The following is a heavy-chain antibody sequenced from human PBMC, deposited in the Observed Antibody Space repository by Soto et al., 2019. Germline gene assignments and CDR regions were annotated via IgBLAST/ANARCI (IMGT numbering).Heavy chain of an antibody. V-gene: IGHV1-69*13. J-gene: IGHJ4*02. CDR1: GGTFSSYA. CDR2: IIPIFGTA. Sequence: ASVKVSCKASGGTFSSYAISWVRQAPGQGLEWMGGIIPIFGTANYAQKFQGRVTITADESTSTAYMELSSLRSEDTAVYYCARGPSYGDRADYWGQGTLVTVSS. CDR3: ARGPSYGDRADY. D-gene: IGHD4-17*01.